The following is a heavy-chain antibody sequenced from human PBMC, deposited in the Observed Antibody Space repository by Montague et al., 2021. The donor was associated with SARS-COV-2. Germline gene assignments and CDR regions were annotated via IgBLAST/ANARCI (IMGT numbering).Heavy chain of an antibody. J-gene: IGHJ4*02. D-gene: IGHD3-10*01. CDR2: K. CDR3: ARHSYRTFDF. Sequence: KEYTESVKGRITINPDTPKNQFSLHLTSVTPEDTAVYYCARHSYRTFDFWGQGTLVTVSS. V-gene: IGHV6-1*01.